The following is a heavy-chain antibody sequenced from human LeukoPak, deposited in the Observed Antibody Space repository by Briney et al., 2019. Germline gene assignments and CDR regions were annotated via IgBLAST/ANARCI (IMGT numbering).Heavy chain of an antibody. CDR3: ASQGRFSYFGMDV. J-gene: IGHJ6*02. CDR1: DDSINGFY. D-gene: IGHD3-3*01. V-gene: IGHV4-59*08. CDR2: IYYAGRT. Sequence: SETLSLTCTVSDDSINGFYWSWIRQPPGKGLEWVAYIYYAGRTTYNPSLKSRVTISVDTSKNQFSLKLTSLTAADTAVYYCASQGRFSYFGMDVWGQGTTVTVSS.